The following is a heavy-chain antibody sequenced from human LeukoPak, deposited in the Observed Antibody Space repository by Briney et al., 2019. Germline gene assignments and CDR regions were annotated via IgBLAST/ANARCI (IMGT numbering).Heavy chain of an antibody. CDR3: ARGKAAPTPFDY. Sequence: GVSLRLSCAASGFTVSSNYMSWVRQAPGKGLEWVSVIYSDGTAYYADSVKGRFTISRDNSKNTLYLQMNSLRAEDTAVYYCARGKAAPTPFDYWGQGTLVTVSS. V-gene: IGHV3-66*02. D-gene: IGHD2-15*01. CDR2: IYSDGTA. CDR1: GFTVSSNY. J-gene: IGHJ4*02.